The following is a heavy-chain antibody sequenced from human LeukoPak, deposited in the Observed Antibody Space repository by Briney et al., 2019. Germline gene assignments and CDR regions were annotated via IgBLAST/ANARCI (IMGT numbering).Heavy chain of an antibody. D-gene: IGHD3-22*01. Sequence: PSETLSLTCAVSGGSFTNNNWWTWVRQPPGKGLEGIGEIYHSGSTNYNPSLKRRVAMSIDKSKIQFSLRLSSVTAADTAVYYCARGADSSGYYSIFYFDYWGQGTLVTVSS. V-gene: IGHV4-4*02. CDR3: ARGADSSGYYSIFYFDY. CDR2: IYHSGST. J-gene: IGHJ4*02. CDR1: GGSFTNNNW.